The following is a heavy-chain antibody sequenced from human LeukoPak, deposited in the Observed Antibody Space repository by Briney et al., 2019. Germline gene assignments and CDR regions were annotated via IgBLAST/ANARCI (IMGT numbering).Heavy chain of an antibody. CDR2: IHYSGNS. CDR1: GDSVSGFY. J-gene: IGHJ4*02. Sequence: SETLSLTCSVSGDSVSGFYWNWIRQSPGTGLEWIGNIHYSGNSNYNPSLKSRVTMSIDTSRNQFFLKLNSVTAADTAVYYCARHVREYSSLGYWGQGTLVTVSS. CDR3: ARHVREYSSLGY. V-gene: IGHV4-59*08. D-gene: IGHD6-6*01.